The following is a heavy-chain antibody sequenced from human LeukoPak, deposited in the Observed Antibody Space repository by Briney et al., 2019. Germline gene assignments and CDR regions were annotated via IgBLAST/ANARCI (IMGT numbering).Heavy chain of an antibody. CDR2: INPSAGGT. CDR3: ARGGCSTTSCYHFDS. CDR1: GYTFTSYY. J-gene: IGHJ4*02. D-gene: IGHD2-2*01. Sequence: ASVKVSCKASGYTFTSYYIHWVRQAPGQGLKWMGLINPSAGGTSYAQKFQDRVTMTRDMSTTTVYLGLNSLRSEDTAVYYCARGGCSTTSCYHFDSWGQRTLVTVSS. V-gene: IGHV1-46*01.